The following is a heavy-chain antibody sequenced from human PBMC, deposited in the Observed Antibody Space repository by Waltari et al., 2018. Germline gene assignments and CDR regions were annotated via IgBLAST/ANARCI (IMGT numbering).Heavy chain of an antibody. J-gene: IGHJ3*02. CDR2: IYYSGTT. CDR1: GGSISSYY. V-gene: IGHV4-59*01. D-gene: IGHD2-21*02. CDR3: ARDPHLVTSVWAFDI. Sequence: QVQLQESGPGLVRPSETLSLSCTVSGGSISSYYWSWIRQSPGKGLEWIGYIYYSGTTKYNPSLNSRVTISLDTSMTQISLKLKSVTAADTAVYFCARDPHLVTSVWAFDIWGQGTMVIVSS.